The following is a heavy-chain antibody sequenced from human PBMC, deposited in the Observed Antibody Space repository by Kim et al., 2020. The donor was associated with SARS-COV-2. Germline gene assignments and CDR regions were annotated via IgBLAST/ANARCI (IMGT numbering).Heavy chain of an antibody. V-gene: IGHV3-11*01. J-gene: IGHJ4*02. D-gene: IGHD5-12*01. CDR3: ARIYDGGDY. Sequence: SVYYAASVRGRFTSARDNAKSSQYLQMNTLRADVTAVYYCARIYDGGDYWGQGTLVTVSS. CDR2: SV.